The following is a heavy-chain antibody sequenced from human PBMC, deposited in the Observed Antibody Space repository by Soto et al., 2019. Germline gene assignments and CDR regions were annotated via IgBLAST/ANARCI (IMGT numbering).Heavy chain of an antibody. CDR1: GGSISSGGYY. Sequence: SETLSLTCTVSGGSISSGGYYWSWIRQHPGKGLEWIGYIYYSGSTYYNPSLKSRVTISVDTSKNQFSLKLSSVTAADTAVYYCARGRKKVTMVRGVIDGVNAFDIWGQGTMVTVS. J-gene: IGHJ3*02. V-gene: IGHV4-31*03. CDR2: IYYSGST. D-gene: IGHD3-10*01. CDR3: ARGRKKVTMVRGVIDGVNAFDI.